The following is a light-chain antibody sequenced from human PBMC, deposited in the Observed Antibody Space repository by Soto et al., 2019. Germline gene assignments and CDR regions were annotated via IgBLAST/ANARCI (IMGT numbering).Light chain of an antibody. Sequence: QSALTQPASVSGSPGQSITISCTGTSSDLGRYNYVSWYQQYPGKAPKLIIYEVSNRPSGVSNRFSGSKSGNAASLTISGLQAEDEAGYYCSSYTSSGALFVFGGGTQLTVL. V-gene: IGLV2-14*01. CDR3: SSYTSSGALFV. CDR2: EVS. CDR1: SSDLGRYNY. J-gene: IGLJ2*01.